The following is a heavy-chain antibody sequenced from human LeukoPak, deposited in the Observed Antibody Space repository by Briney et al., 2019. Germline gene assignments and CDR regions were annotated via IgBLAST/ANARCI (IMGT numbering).Heavy chain of an antibody. CDR1: GGSISGYY. CDR2: IYYSGST. D-gene: IGHD3-10*01. J-gene: IGHJ4*02. Sequence: SETLSLTCTVSGGSISGYYWSWIRQPPGKGLEWIGYIYYSGSTNYNPSLKSRVTISVDTSKNQFSLKLSSVTAADTAVYYCASSRNLWLDYWGQGTLVTVSS. V-gene: IGHV4-59*01. CDR3: ASSRNLWLDY.